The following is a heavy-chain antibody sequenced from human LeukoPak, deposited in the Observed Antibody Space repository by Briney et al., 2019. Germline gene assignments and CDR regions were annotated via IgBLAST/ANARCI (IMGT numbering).Heavy chain of an antibody. CDR1: GFIFRNYE. Sequence: PGGSLRLSCTASGFIFRNYEMKWVRQAPGKGLEWIGEINHSGRTNYNPSLKSRVTISVDTSKNQFSLKLSFVTAADTAIYYCARGVGFVKIDYWGQGTLVTVSS. D-gene: IGHD3-10*01. CDR3: ARGVGFVKIDY. J-gene: IGHJ4*02. V-gene: IGHV4-34*01. CDR2: INHSGRT.